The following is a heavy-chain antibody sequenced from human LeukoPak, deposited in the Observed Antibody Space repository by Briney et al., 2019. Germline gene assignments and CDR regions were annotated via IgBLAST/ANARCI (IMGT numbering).Heavy chain of an antibody. CDR3: SRAPGQWLGTGMDV. D-gene: IGHD6-19*01. J-gene: IGHJ6*02. CDR1: GGSISSAY. CDR2: IYYSGNT. Sequence: SENLSLTCTVSGGSISSAYWNWIRQPPGKALEGIGYIYYSGNTNYKPSLESRVPVSVDPSKAQCALTLTSVTAADTAVYYFSRAPGQWLGTGMDVWGQGTTVTVSS. V-gene: IGHV4-59*01.